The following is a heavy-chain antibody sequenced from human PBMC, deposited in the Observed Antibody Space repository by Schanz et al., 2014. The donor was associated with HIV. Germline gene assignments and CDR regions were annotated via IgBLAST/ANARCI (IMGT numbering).Heavy chain of an antibody. V-gene: IGHV4-31*02. CDR3: ARGLVNCSGGSCYSGWFDP. CDR1: GYSISRGGYY. D-gene: IGHD2-15*01. J-gene: IGHJ5*02. CDR2: IYHSGST. Sequence: QVHLQESGPGLVKPSQTLSLTCSVSGYSISRGGYYWSWIRQHPGKGLEWIGYIYHSGSTYYNPSLKTRFTISGDTSKNQFSLKLSSVTAADTAVYYCARGLVNCSGGSCYSGWFDPWGQGNLVTVSS.